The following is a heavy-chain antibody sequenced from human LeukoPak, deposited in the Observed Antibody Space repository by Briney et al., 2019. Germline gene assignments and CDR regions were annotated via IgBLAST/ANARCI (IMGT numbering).Heavy chain of an antibody. CDR2: INSDGSST. CDR1: GFTFSSYW. V-gene: IGHV3-74*01. D-gene: IGHD3-3*01. CDR3: ARGGETIFGVVIKFDAFDI. Sequence: GGSLRLSCAASGFTFSSYWMHWVRQAPGKGLVWVSRINSDGSSTSYADSVKGRFTISRDNAKNTLYLQMNSLRAEDTAVYYCARGGETIFGVVIKFDAFDIWGQGTMVTVSS. J-gene: IGHJ3*02.